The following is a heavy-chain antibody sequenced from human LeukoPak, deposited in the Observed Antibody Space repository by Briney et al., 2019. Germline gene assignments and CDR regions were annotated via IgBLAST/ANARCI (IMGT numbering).Heavy chain of an antibody. CDR3: ARDEYYYDSSGYSVWFDP. Sequence: SVKVSCKASGGTFSSYAISWVRQAPRQGLEWMGGIIPIFGTANYAQKFQGRVTITTDESTSTAYMELSSLRSEDTAVYYCARDEYYYDSSGYSVWFDPWGQGTLVTVSS. CDR2: IIPIFGTA. D-gene: IGHD3-22*01. CDR1: GGTFSSYA. J-gene: IGHJ5*02. V-gene: IGHV1-69*05.